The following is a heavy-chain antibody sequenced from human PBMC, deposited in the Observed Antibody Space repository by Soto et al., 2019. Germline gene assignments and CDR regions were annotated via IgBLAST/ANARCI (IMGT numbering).Heavy chain of an antibody. D-gene: IGHD3-16*01. CDR1: GGSISSYY. CDR3: ARRWGDYFDY. J-gene: IGHJ4*02. V-gene: IGHV4-59*08. CDR2: IYYTGST. Sequence: SETLSLTCTVSGGSISSYYWSWIRQPPGKGLEWIGYIYYTGSTNYNPSLKSRVTISVDTSKNQFSLKLSSVTAADTAVYYCARRWGDYFDYWGQGTLVTVSS.